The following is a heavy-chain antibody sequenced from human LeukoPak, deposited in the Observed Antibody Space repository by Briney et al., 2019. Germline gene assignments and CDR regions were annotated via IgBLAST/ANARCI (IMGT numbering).Heavy chain of an antibody. V-gene: IGHV1-46*01. CDR3: ARDWSSGDNPYNWFDP. CDR1: GYTFTSYY. Sequence: ASVKVSCKASGYTFTSYYMHWVRQAPGLGLEWMGIINPSGGSTSYAQKFQGRVTMTRDTSTSTVYMELSSLRSEDTAVYYCARDWSSGDNPYNWFDPWGQGTLVTVSS. CDR2: INPSGGST. J-gene: IGHJ5*02. D-gene: IGHD6-25*01.